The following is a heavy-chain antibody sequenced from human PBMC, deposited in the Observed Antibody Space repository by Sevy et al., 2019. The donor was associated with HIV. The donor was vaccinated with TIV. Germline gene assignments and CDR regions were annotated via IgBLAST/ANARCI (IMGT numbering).Heavy chain of an antibody. Sequence: GGSLRLSCAASGFTFSNYAMNWVRQAPGKGLEWVSGISGSGGSGDKTNYADSVKGRFTISRDNSKNILYLQMISLRAEDTAVYYCAKDFTGYNGMDVWGQGTMVTVSS. V-gene: IGHV3-23*01. J-gene: IGHJ6*02. CDR3: AKDFTGYNGMDV. CDR1: GFTFSNYA. D-gene: IGHD3-9*01. CDR2: ISGSGGSGDKT.